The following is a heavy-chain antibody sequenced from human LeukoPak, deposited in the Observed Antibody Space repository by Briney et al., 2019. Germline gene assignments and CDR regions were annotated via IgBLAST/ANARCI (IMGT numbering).Heavy chain of an antibody. V-gene: IGHV4-61*09. CDR3: ARRLSYSNLLY. CDR2: IYMSGST. J-gene: IGHJ4*02. CDR1: VGSISTGNYY. D-gene: IGHD4-11*01. Sequence: PSETLSLTCTVSVGSISTGNYYYSWIRQSAGKGMEWIGNIYMSGSTRYNPSLMGRVAMSVDTLKNQFSLKLSSVTAADTAVYYCARRLSYSNLLYWGQGTLVTVSS.